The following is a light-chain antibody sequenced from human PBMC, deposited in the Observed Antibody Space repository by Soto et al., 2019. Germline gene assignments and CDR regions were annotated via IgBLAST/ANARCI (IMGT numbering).Light chain of an antibody. CDR3: GAHAGSNTWV. CDR1: SSDVGAYNY. J-gene: IGLJ3*02. Sequence: QSALTQPPSASGSPGQSVTISCTGSSSDVGAYNYVSWYQHHPGKAPRLVIYEVNKRPSGVPDRFSGSKSGNTASLTVSGLQAEDEADYYCGAHAGSNTWVFGGGTKLTVL. CDR2: EVN. V-gene: IGLV2-8*01.